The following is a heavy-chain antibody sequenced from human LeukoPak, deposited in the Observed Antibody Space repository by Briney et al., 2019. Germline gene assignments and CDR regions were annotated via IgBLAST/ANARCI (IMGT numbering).Heavy chain of an antibody. CDR2: ISSSGSTI. J-gene: IGHJ4*02. Sequence: GGSLRLSCAASGFTFSDYYMSWIRQAPGKGLEWVSYISSSGSTIYYADSVKGRFTISRDNAKNSLYLQMNSLRAEDTAVYYCARVRYYGSGSYPPDYWGQGTLVTVSS. V-gene: IGHV3-11*04. D-gene: IGHD3-10*01. CDR1: GFTFSDYY. CDR3: ARVRYYGSGSYPPDY.